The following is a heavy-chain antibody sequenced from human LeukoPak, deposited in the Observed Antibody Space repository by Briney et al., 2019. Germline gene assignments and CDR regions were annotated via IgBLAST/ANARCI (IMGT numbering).Heavy chain of an antibody. V-gene: IGHV3-30-3*01. CDR3: ARESDY. J-gene: IGHJ4*02. CDR1: GFTFSSYA. CDR2: ISYDGGNK. Sequence: GGSLRLSCAASGFTFSSYAMHWVRQAPGKGLEWVAVISYDGGNKYYADSVKGRFTISRDNSKNTLYLQMNSLRAEDTAVYYCARESDYWGQGTLVTVSS.